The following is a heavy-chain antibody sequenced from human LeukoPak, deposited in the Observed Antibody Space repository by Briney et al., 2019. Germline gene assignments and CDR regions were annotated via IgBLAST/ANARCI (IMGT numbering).Heavy chain of an antibody. Sequence: TSVKVSCKAFGGTFSSYAISWVRQAPGQGLEWMGRIIPILGIANNAQKIQGRVKITADKSTSTAYMELSSLRSEDTAVYYCARTSYYGMDVWGQGTTVTVSS. V-gene: IGHV1-69*04. CDR3: ARTSYYGMDV. CDR1: GGTFSSYA. J-gene: IGHJ6*02. CDR2: IIPILGIA.